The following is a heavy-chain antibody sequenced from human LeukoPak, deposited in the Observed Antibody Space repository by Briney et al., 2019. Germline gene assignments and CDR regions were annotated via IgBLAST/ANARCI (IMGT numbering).Heavy chain of an antibody. J-gene: IGHJ6*03. D-gene: IGHD3-3*01. V-gene: IGHV3-23*01. CDR3: AKTNTYYDFWSGGYYYYYMDV. Sequence: PGGSLRLSCAASGFTFSSYAMSWVRQAPGKGLEWVSAISGSGGSTYYADSVKGRFTISRDNSKNTLYLQMNSLRVEDTAVYYCAKTNTYYDFWSGGYYYYYMDVWGKGTTVTVSS. CDR1: GFTFSSYA. CDR2: ISGSGGST.